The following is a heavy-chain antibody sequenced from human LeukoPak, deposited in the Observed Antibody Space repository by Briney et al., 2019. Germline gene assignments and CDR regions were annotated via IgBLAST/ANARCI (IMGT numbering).Heavy chain of an antibody. CDR1: GFTFSSYA. D-gene: IGHD6-19*01. V-gene: IGHV3-23*01. Sequence: GGSLRLSCAASGFTFSSYAMNWVRRAPGKGLEWVSGIGSSGDGTYYADSVKGRFTISRDNSKNTLYLQMSSLRAEDTAVYYCAKDPMYSSGWYFDYWGQGTLVTVSS. J-gene: IGHJ4*02. CDR3: AKDPMYSSGWYFDY. CDR2: IGSSGDGT.